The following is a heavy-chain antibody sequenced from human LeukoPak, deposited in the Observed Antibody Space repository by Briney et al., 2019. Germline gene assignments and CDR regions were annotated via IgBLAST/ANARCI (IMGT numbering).Heavy chain of an antibody. CDR2: IYYSGST. J-gene: IGHJ5*02. Sequence: SETLSLTCTVSGGSVSSGSYYWSWIRQPPGKGLEWIGYIYYSGSTNYNPSLKSRVTISVDTSKNQFSLKLSSVTAADTALYFCARQSYGGSGSYHWFDPWGQGTLVTVSS. V-gene: IGHV4-61*01. CDR1: GGSVSSGSYY. CDR3: ARQSYGGSGSYHWFDP. D-gene: IGHD3-10*01.